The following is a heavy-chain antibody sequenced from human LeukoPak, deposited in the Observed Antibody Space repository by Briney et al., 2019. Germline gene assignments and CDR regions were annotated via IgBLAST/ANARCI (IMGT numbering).Heavy chain of an antibody. CDR1: GGSFSDYY. CDR3: ARTVGIVVIPGVQEDAYFDN. Sequence: SETLSLTCAVYGGSFSDYYWSWLRQPPGKGLEWIGEINHSGNTYYNPSLKSRVTVSVDTSKNQFSLKLDSVTAADPAVYYCARTVGIVVIPGVQEDAYFDNWGQGTLVTVSS. D-gene: IGHD2-2*01. CDR2: INHSGNT. J-gene: IGHJ4*02. V-gene: IGHV4-34*01.